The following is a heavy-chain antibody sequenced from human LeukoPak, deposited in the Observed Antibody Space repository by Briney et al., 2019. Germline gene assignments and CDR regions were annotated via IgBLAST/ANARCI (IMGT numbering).Heavy chain of an antibody. V-gene: IGHV3-48*04. CDR1: GFTFSSYS. Sequence: PGGSLRLSCAASGFTFSSYSMNWVRQAPGKGLEWVSYISSSSSTIYYADSVKGRFTISRDNARSSLYLQMNSLRAEDTAVYYCARETCCTSTNCPIGDYFDYWGQGTLVTVSS. CDR2: ISSSSSTI. D-gene: IGHD2-2*01. CDR3: ARETCCTSTNCPIGDYFDY. J-gene: IGHJ4*02.